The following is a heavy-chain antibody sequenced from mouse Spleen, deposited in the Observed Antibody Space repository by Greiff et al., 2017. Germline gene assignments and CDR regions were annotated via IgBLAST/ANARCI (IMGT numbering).Heavy chain of an antibody. D-gene: IGHD2-3*01. CDR2: INSNGGST. Sequence: EVMLVESGGGLVQPGGSLKLSCAASGFTFSSYGMSWVRQTPDKRLELVATINSNGGSTYYPDSVKGRFTISRDNAKNTLYLQMSSLKSEDTAMYYCARDDGYYPPYAMDYWGQGTSVTVSS. CDR1: GFTFSSYG. V-gene: IGHV5-6-3*01. CDR3: ARDDGYYPPYAMDY. J-gene: IGHJ4*01.